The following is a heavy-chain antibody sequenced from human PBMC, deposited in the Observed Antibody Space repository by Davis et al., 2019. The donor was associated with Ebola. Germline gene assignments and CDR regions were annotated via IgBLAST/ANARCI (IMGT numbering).Heavy chain of an antibody. CDR3: ASDYYDTGGAGH. V-gene: IGHV3-30*02. CDR1: GFAFSSYG. J-gene: IGHJ4*02. CDR2: IRYDGSNL. Sequence: GESLKISCAASGFAFSSYGMHWVRQAPGKGPEWVAFIRYDGSNLYYADSVKGRFTISRDNSKNTLYLQMNSLRAEDTAVFYCASDYYDTGGAGHWGQGTLVTVSS. D-gene: IGHD3-22*01.